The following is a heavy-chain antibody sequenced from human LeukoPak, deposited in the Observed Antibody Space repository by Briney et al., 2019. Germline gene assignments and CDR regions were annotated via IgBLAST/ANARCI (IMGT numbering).Heavy chain of an antibody. D-gene: IGHD2-2*01. V-gene: IGHV3-23*01. Sequence: GGSLRLSCAASGFTFSSYAMSWVRQAPGKGLEWVSAISGSGGSTYYADSVKGRFTISRDNSKNTLYLQMNSLRAEDTAVYYCANVFGGIAVVPAASMDVWGKGTTVTVYS. CDR3: ANVFGGIAVVPAASMDV. J-gene: IGHJ6*04. CDR2: ISGSGGST. CDR1: GFTFSSYA.